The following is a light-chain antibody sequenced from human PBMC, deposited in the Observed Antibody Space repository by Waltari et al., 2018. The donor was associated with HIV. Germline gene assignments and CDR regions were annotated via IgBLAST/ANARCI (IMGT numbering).Light chain of an antibody. CDR1: RSAAGGYNY. V-gene: IGLV2-11*01. J-gene: IGLJ2*01. Sequence: QSALTQPRSVSGSPGPSVTISCTGTRSAAGGYNYVPWYQPPPGKAPKLMIYDVSKRPSGVPGRFSGCKSGNTASLTVSGLQADDEADYHCCSYAGSYTFVVFGGGTKLIVL. CDR3: CSYAGSYTFVV. CDR2: DVS.